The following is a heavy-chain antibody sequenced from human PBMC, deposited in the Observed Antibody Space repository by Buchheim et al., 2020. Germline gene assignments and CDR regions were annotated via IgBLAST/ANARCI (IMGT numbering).Heavy chain of an antibody. CDR1: GYTFTSYD. Sequence: QVQLVQSGAEVKKPGASVKVSCKASGYTFTSYDINWVRQATGQGREWMGWMNPNSGNTGYAQKIQGRVTIARNTPISTAYMELSSLRSEDTAVYYCARAPPWPYAYYYYYYGMDVWGQGTT. CDR2: MNPNSGNT. D-gene: IGHD4-17*01. J-gene: IGHJ6*02. CDR3: ARAPPWPYAYYYYYYGMDV. V-gene: IGHV1-8*01.